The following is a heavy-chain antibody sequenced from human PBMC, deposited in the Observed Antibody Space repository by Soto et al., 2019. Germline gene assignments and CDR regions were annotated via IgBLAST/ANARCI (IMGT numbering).Heavy chain of an antibody. CDR3: ARVKAESWFDP. V-gene: IGHV3-64*04. Sequence: GALRLSCSASGFTFSSYAMHWVRQAPGKGLEYVSAISSNGGSTYYADSVKGRFTISRDNSKNTLYLQMNSLRAEDTAVYYCARVKAESWFDPWGQGTLVTVSS. J-gene: IGHJ5*02. CDR1: GFTFSSYA. CDR2: ISSNGGST.